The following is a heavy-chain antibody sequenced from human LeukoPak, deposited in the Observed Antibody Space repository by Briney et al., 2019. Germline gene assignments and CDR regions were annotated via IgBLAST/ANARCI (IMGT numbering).Heavy chain of an antibody. Sequence: GGSLRLSCAASGFIFTNYFMSWVRQAPGKGLEWVASIKHDGSEKYYVHSVRGRFTISRDNTMNSLYLQMSSLRAEDTAVYYCATDRGWRTSGYYLYYFEYWGQGTLVTYSS. D-gene: IGHD3-3*01. CDR3: ATDRGWRTSGYYLYYFEY. J-gene: IGHJ4*02. V-gene: IGHV3-7*01. CDR1: GFIFTNYF. CDR2: IKHDGSEK.